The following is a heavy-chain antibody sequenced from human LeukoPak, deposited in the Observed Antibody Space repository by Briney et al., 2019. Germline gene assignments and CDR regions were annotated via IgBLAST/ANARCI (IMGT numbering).Heavy chain of an antibody. CDR1: GGSISSGGYY. J-gene: IGHJ4*02. CDR3: AREEDYYDSSGYYDY. CDR2: IYYSGST. V-gene: IGHV4-31*03. D-gene: IGHD3-22*01. Sequence: PSDTLSLTCTVSGGSISSGGYYWSWIRQHPGKGLEWIGYIYYSGSTYYNPSLKSRFTISVDTSKNQFSLKLSSVTAADTAVYYCAREEDYYDSSGYYDYWGQGTLVTVSS.